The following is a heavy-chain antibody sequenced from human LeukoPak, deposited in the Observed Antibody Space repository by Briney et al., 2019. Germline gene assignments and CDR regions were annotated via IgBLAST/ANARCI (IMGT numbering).Heavy chain of an antibody. CDR3: ARDSKGNYYGMDV. CDR2: IIPILGIA. Sequence: ASVKVSCKASGYTFTSYAISWVRQAPGQGLEWMGRIIPILGIANYAQKFQGRVTITADKSTSTAYMELSSLRSEDTAVYYCARDSKGNYYGMDVWGQGTTVTVSS. V-gene: IGHV1-69*04. CDR1: GYTFTSYA. J-gene: IGHJ6*02. D-gene: IGHD3-10*01.